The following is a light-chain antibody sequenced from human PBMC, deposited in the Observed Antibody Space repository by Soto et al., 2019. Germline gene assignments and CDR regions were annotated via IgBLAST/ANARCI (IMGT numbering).Light chain of an antibody. CDR2: KAS. CDR1: QTISSW. Sequence: DIQMTQSPSTLSGSVGDRVTITCRASQTISSWLAWYQQKPGKAPKLLIYKASTLKSGVPSRFSGSGSGTQFTLTNSSMQPDDFATYYCQHYNSYSDAFGQGTKVELK. V-gene: IGKV1-5*03. J-gene: IGKJ1*01. CDR3: QHYNSYSDA.